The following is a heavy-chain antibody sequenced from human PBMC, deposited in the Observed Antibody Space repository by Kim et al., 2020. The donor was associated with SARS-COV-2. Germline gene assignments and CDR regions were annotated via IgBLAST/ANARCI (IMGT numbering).Heavy chain of an antibody. D-gene: IGHD6-19*01. V-gene: IGHV4-34*01. J-gene: IGHJ3*02. Sequence: PSLKSRVTISVDTSKNQFSLKLSSVTAADTAVYYCARGQAVAGPGAFDIWGQGTMVTVSS. CDR3: ARGQAVAGPGAFDI.